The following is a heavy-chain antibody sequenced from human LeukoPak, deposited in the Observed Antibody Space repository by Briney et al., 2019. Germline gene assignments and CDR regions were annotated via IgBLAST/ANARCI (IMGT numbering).Heavy chain of an antibody. CDR3: AREARCSGGSCYSYWFDP. V-gene: IGHV4-61*01. CDR2: IYYSGST. Sequence: SETLSLTCTVSGGSISSSSYYWSWIRQPPGKGLEWIGYIYYSGSTNYNPSLKSRVTISVDTSENQFSLKLSSVTAADTAVYYCAREARCSGGSCYSYWFDPWGQGTLVTVSS. CDR1: GGSISSSSYY. D-gene: IGHD2-15*01. J-gene: IGHJ5*02.